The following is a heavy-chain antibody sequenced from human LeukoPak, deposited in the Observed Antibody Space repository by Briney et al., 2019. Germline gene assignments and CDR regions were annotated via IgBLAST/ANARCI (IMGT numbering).Heavy chain of an antibody. V-gene: IGHV5-51*01. Sequence: GESLKISCQGSGYDSGVSFTSHSIAWVRQMPGKGLEWMGIIYPGDSDTRYSPSFQGQVTISADKSISTAYLQWSSLKASDTAMYYCARGTAVAGLDPFDIWGQGTMLTVSS. D-gene: IGHD6-19*01. J-gene: IGHJ3*02. CDR3: ARGTAVAGLDPFDI. CDR2: IYPGDSDT. CDR1: GYDSGVSFTSHS.